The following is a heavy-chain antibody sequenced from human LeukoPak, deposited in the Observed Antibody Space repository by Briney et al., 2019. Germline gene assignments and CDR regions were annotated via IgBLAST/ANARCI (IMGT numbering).Heavy chain of an antibody. V-gene: IGHV4-59*01. CDR2: IYYNGST. J-gene: IGHJ6*03. CDR3: ATSHSSGYYYYMDV. Sequence: SETLSLTCTVSDGSISSYYWSWIRQPPGKGLEWIGYIYYNGSTNYNPSLKSRGPISVDTSKNQFSLKLSSVTAAATAVYYCATSHSSGYYYYMDVWGKGTTVTVSS. D-gene: IGHD3-22*01. CDR1: DGSISSYY.